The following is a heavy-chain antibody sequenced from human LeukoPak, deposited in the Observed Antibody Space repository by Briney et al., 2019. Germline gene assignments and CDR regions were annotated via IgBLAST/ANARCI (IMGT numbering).Heavy chain of an antibody. CDR3: ARVGRVYNWNDAYPY. CDR1: GYTFTSYG. J-gene: IGHJ4*02. V-gene: IGHV1-18*01. Sequence: ASVKVSCKASGYTFTSYGISWVRQAPGQGLEWMGWISAYNGNTNYAQKLQGRVTMTTDTSTSTAYMELRSLRSDDTVVYYCARVGRVYNWNDAYPYWGQGTLVTVSS. D-gene: IGHD1-1*01. CDR2: ISAYNGNT.